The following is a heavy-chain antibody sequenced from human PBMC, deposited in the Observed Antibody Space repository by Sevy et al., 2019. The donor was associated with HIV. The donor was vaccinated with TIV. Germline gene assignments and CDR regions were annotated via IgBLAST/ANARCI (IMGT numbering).Heavy chain of an antibody. V-gene: IGHV3-33*01. D-gene: IGHD3-16*01. CDR3: ARGGDYIDSCWANFEY. Sequence: GGSLRLSCAASGFSFSNYGMHWVRQAPGKGLEWVAHIWYDGSSKYYADSVKGRLTISRDNSKNTLCLQMNSLRAEDTAVYYCARGGDYIDSCWANFEYWGQGTLVTVSS. CDR2: IWYDGSSK. CDR1: GFSFSNYG. J-gene: IGHJ4*02.